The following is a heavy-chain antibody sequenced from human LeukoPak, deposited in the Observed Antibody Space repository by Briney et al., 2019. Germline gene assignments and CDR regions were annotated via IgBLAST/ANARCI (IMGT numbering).Heavy chain of an antibody. CDR1: GFTFSSYW. J-gene: IGHJ3*02. D-gene: IGHD2-2*01. Sequence: GGSLRLSCAASGFTFSSYWMHWVRQAPGKGLVWVSRINSDGSSTSYADSVKGRFTISRDNAKNTLYLQMNSLRAEDTAVYYCATWIVVPADAFDIWGQGTMVTVSS. CDR3: ATWIVVPADAFDI. V-gene: IGHV3-74*01. CDR2: INSDGSST.